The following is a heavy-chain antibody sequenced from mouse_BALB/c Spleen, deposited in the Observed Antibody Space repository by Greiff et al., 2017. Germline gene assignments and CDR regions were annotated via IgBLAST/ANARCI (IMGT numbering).Heavy chain of an antibody. J-gene: IGHJ2*01. CDR2: ISSGSSTF. CDR1: GFTFSSFG. CDR3: ARSSFDY. V-gene: IGHV5-17*02. Sequence: EVKVVESGGGLVQPGGSRKLSCAASGFTFSSFGMHWVRQAPEKGLEWVAYISSGSSTFYYADTVKGRFTISRDNPKNTLFLQMTSLRSEDTAMYYCARSSFDYWGQGTTLTVSS.